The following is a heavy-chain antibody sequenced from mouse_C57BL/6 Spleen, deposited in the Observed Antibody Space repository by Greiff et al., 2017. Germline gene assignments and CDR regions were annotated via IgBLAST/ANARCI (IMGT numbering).Heavy chain of an antibody. CDR2: IDPSDSYT. D-gene: IGHD6-1*01. CDR3: ARCGNYFDY. Sequence: QVQLQQPGAELVMPGASVKLSCKASGYTFTSYWMHWVKQRPGQGLEWIGEIDPSDSYTNYNQKFKGKSTLTVDKSSSTAYMQLSSLTSEDSAVYYCARCGNYFDYWGKGTTLTVSS. J-gene: IGHJ2*01. V-gene: IGHV1-69*01. CDR1: GYTFTSYW.